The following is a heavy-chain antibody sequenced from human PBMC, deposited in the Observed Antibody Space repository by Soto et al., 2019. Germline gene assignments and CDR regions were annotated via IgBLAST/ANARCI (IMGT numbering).Heavy chain of an antibody. CDR1: GYTLTSCY. CDR3: ARGLASGDY. CDR2: MNTNGGST. J-gene: IGHJ4*02. D-gene: IGHD6-6*01. V-gene: IGHV1-46*03. Sequence: QVQLVQPGAEVKKPGASVKLSCKASGYTLTSCYIHWVRQAPGQGLEWVGIMNTNGGSTNYAHNFQLRITMTRDTSTRTVYMALSTLRSEDTDVYSCARGLASGDYWGQGTLVTVSS.